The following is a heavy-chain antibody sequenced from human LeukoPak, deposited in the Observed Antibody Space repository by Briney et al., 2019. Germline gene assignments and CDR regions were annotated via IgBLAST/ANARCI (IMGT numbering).Heavy chain of an antibody. CDR3: ARESSGYFAFDI. V-gene: IGHV4-38-2*02. D-gene: IGHD3-22*01. CDR1: GYSISSGYY. J-gene: IGHJ3*02. Sequence: SETLSLTCTVSGYSISSGYYWGWIRQPPGKGLEWIGSIYHSGSTYYNPSLKSRVTISVDTSKNQFSLKLSSVTAADTAVYYCARESSGYFAFDIWGQGTMVTVSS. CDR2: IYHSGST.